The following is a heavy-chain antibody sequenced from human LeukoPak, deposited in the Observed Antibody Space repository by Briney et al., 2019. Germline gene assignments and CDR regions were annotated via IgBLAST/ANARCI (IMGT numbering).Heavy chain of an antibody. J-gene: IGHJ4*02. CDR1: GYTFTGYY. D-gene: IGHD3-10*01. CDR3: ASSAGFGSGSYMRLFDY. CDR2: ISPNSGGT. Sequence: ASVKVSCKVSGYTFTGYYMHWVRQAPGQGLEWMGRISPNSGGTNYAQKFQGRVTMTRDTSISTAYMELSRLRSDDTAVYYCASSAGFGSGSYMRLFDYWGQGTLVTVSS. V-gene: IGHV1-2*06.